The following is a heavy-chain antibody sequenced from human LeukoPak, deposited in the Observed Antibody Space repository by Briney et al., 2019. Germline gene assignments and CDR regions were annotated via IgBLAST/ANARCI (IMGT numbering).Heavy chain of an antibody. J-gene: IGHJ4*02. V-gene: IGHV3-21*01. D-gene: IGHD3-3*01. CDR1: GFIFSSYS. CDR2: LSSSSTYI. Sequence: PGGSLRLSCAASGFIFSSYSMNWVRQAPGKGLEWVSSLSSSSTYIYYADSVKGRFTISRDNAKNSLYLQMNSLRAEDTAVYYCARDRNTIFGVVIRSEYFDYWGQGTLVTVSS. CDR3: ARDRNTIFGVVIRSEYFDY.